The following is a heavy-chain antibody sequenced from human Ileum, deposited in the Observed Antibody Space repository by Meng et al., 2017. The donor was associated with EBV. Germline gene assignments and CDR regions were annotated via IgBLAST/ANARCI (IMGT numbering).Heavy chain of an antibody. CDR2: IYYSGST. CDR1: GYYTSSTNG. D-gene: IGHD3-22*01. Sequence: QVQVQGWGQGLWKSSDTLCLTCDVSGYYTSSTNGWGWIRKPPGKGLEWIGYIYYSGSTSYNPSLKSRVTMSVDTSKNQFSLNLNSVTAVETAVYYCARNVPGTSAYYDWGQGTLVTVSS. J-gene: IGHJ4*02. CDR3: ARNVPGTSAYYD. V-gene: IGHV4-28*01.